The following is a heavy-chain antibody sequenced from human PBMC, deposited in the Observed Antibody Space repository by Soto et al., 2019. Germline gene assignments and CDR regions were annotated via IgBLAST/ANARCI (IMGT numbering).Heavy chain of an antibody. V-gene: IGHV3-23*01. CDR3: AKGRKVDDYIWGSYRRVDAFDI. J-gene: IGHJ3*02. CDR2: ISGSGGST. D-gene: IGHD3-16*02. Sequence: GGSLRLSCAASGFTFSSYAMSWVRQAPGKGLEWVSAISGSGGSTYYADSVKGRFTISRDNSKNTLYLQMNSLRAEDTAVYYCAKGRKVDDYIWGSYRRVDAFDIWGQGTMVTVSS. CDR1: GFTFSSYA.